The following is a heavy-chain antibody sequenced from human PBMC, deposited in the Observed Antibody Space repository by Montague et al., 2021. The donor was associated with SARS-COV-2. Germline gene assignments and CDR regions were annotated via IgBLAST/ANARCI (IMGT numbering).Heavy chain of an antibody. Sequence: SETLSLTCTVSGGSISSYYWSWIWQPPGKGLEWIGNIYYSGSTNYNPSLKSRVTISVDTSKNQFSLKLSSVTAADTAVYYCARGSGWMGNAFDIWGQGTMVTVSS. V-gene: IGHV4-59*01. CDR2: IYYSGST. D-gene: IGHD6-19*01. J-gene: IGHJ3*02. CDR1: GGSISSYY. CDR3: ARGSGWMGNAFDI.